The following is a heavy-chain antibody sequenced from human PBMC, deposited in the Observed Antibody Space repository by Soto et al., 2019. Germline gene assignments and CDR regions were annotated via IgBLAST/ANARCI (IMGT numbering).Heavy chain of an antibody. CDR1: GYTFTSYY. D-gene: IGHD3-10*01. CDR2: INPSAGST. Sequence: QVQLVQSGAEVKKPGASVKVSCKASGYTFTSYYIHWVRQAPGQGLEWMGIINPSAGSTSYAQKFQGRVTMTSDTSTSTVYMELSSLRSEDTAVYYCGREMRYYASGSYYNVGDYWGQGTLVTVSS. CDR3: GREMRYYASGSYYNVGDY. J-gene: IGHJ4*02. V-gene: IGHV1-46*03.